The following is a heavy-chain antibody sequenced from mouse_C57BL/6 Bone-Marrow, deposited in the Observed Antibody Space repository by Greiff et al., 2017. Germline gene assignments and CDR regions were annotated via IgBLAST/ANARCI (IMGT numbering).Heavy chain of an antibody. D-gene: IGHD2-1*01. CDR1: GYTFTSYW. CDR3: ARKNYRKDY. Sequence: QVQLQQPGAELVRPGTSVKLSCKASGYTFTSYWMHWVQQRPGQGLEWIGVIDPSDSYTNYNHKFKGKATMTVDTSSSTAYRQLSSLTSEDSAVYYCARKNYRKDYWGQGTTLTVSS. V-gene: IGHV1-59*01. CDR2: IDPSDSYT. J-gene: IGHJ2*01.